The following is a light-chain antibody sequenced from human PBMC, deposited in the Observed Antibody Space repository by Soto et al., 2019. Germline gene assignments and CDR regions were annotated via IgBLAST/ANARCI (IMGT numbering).Light chain of an antibody. Sequence: ILRTQSPVTLSVSPWERATLSCRASQSVSSNLAWYQQKAGQAPRLLIYGASSRATGIPDRFSGSGSGTEFTLTVSSLQPDDFATYYCQQYISYSWTFGQGTKVDIK. CDR2: GAS. V-gene: IGKV3D-15*01. CDR3: QQYISYSWT. J-gene: IGKJ1*01. CDR1: QSVSSN.